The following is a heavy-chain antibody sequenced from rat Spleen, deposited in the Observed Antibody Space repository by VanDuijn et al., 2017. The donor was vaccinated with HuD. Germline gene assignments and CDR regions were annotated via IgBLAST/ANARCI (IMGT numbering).Heavy chain of an antibody. CDR2: ISTTGGST. CDR3: TTEYNNYWYFDF. D-gene: IGHD1-10*01. V-gene: IGHV5-20*01. CDR1: GLTFSNSG. J-gene: IGHJ1*01. Sequence: EVQLVESGGGLVQPGRSMKLSCVASGLTFSNSGMAWVRQAPTKGLEWVASISTTGGSTYYRDSVKGRFTISRDNAKSSLYLQMDSLRSEDTATYYCTTEYNNYWYFDFWGPGTMVTVSS.